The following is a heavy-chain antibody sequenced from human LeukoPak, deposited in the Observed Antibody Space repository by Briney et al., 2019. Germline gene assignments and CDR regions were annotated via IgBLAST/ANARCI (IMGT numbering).Heavy chain of an antibody. J-gene: IGHJ4*02. V-gene: IGHV4-59*01. CDR2: MSYTGGT. Sequence: PSETLSLTCTVSGVSINTYSWSWVRQPPGKGLEWIGYMSYTGGTSYNPSLRSRVTISVDKSKNQFSLKLTSVTAADTAVYYCAREGLISFVDYWGQGTLVTVSS. CDR1: GVSINTYS. D-gene: IGHD2-21*01. CDR3: AREGLISFVDY.